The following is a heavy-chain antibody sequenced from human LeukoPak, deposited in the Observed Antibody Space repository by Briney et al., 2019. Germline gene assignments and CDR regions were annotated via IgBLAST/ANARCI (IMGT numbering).Heavy chain of an antibody. CDR3: TRGYSYGHDPFDY. Sequence: GGSLRLSCAASGFTFSNAWMSWVRQAPGKGLEWVGRIKSKTDGGTTDYAAPVKGRFTISRDDSRNTLYLQMNSLKTEDTAVYYRTRGYSYGHDPFDYWGQGTLVTVSS. CDR1: GFTFSNAW. J-gene: IGHJ4*02. D-gene: IGHD5-18*01. CDR2: IKSKTDGGTT. V-gene: IGHV3-15*01.